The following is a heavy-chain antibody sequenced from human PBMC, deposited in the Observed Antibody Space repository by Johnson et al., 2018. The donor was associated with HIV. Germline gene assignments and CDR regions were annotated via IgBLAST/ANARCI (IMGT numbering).Heavy chain of an antibody. CDR1: GFTFSNVW. Sequence: VQLVESGGGLVKPGGSLRLSCAASGFTFSNVWMSWVRQAPGKGLEWVGRIKRKIEAEATDYAAPVKGRFTISRDDSKNTLFLQMSSLKTEDTAVYYCSSRPHGSGRPLDLWGCGTLVTVSS. CDR3: SSRPHGSGRPLDL. J-gene: IGHJ2*01. V-gene: IGHV3-15*01. D-gene: IGHD2-15*01. CDR2: IKRKIEAEAT.